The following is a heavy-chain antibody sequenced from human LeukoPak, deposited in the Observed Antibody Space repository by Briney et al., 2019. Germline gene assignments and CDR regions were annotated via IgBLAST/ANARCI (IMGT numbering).Heavy chain of an antibody. V-gene: IGHV3-11*06. CDR2: ISSSSSYT. Sequence: GGSLRLSCAASGFTFSDYYMSWIRQAPGKGLEWVSYISSSSSYTNYADSVKGRFTISRDNAKNSLYLQMNSLRAEDTAVYYWATEGSISASGFDSWGQGTLVTVSS. CDR1: GFTFSDYY. J-gene: IGHJ4*02. CDR3: ATEGSISASGFDS. D-gene: IGHD2-2*01.